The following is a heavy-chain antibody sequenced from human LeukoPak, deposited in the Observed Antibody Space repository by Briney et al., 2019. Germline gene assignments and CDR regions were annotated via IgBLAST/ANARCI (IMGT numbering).Heavy chain of an antibody. CDR2: ISSSGSTI. V-gene: IGHV3-11*01. Sequence: GGSLRLSCAASGFTFSDYYMSWVRQAPGKGLEWVSYISSSGSTIYYADSVKGRFTISRDNAKNSLYLQMNSLRAEDTAVYYCARVIAAAGTCWFYPWGQGTLVTVSS. D-gene: IGHD6-13*01. J-gene: IGHJ5*02. CDR3: ARVIAAAGTCWFYP. CDR1: GFTFSDYY.